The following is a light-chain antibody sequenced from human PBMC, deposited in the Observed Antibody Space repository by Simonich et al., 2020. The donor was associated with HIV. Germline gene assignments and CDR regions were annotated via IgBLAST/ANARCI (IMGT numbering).Light chain of an antibody. CDR1: QSISSW. CDR2: KAS. V-gene: IGKV1-5*03. Sequence: DIQMTQSPSTLSASVGDRVTITCRASQSISSWLAWYQQKPGKAPKLLIYKASSLKSGVPSRFSGSGSGTEFTLTISSLQPDDFATYYCQHYNSYPTWTFGQGTKVEIK. CDR3: QHYNSYPTWT. J-gene: IGKJ1*01.